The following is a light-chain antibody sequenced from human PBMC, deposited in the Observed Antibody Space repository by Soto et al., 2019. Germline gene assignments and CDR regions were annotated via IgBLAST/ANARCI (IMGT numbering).Light chain of an antibody. J-gene: IGKJ1*01. CDR2: EAS. CDR1: QSVRSN. Sequence: EIVMTQSPATLSVSPGERFTLSCRASQSVRSNLTWYQQKPGQAPRLLIYEASTRATGVPARFSGSGSGTEFTLTISSLQSEDFAVYYCQQHNVWPATFGQGTKVEIK. V-gene: IGKV3-15*01. CDR3: QQHNVWPAT.